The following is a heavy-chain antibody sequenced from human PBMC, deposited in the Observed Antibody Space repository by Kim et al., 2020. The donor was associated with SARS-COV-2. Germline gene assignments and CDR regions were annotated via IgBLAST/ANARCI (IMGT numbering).Heavy chain of an antibody. D-gene: IGHD6-13*01. CDR3: AREAAAGNRWFDP. CDR2: IYYSGST. Sequence: SETLSLTCTVSGGSISSGGYYWSWIRQHPGKGLEWIGYIYYSGSTYYNPSLKSRVTISVDTSKNQFSLKLSSVTAADTAVYYCAREAAAGNRWFDPWGQGTLVTVSS. J-gene: IGHJ5*02. CDR1: GGSISSGGYY. V-gene: IGHV4-31*03.